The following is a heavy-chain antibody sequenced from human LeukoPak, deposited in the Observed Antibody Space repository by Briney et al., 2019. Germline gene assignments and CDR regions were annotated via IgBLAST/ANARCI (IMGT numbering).Heavy chain of an antibody. CDR3: ARLSAIAAAGI. D-gene: IGHD6-13*01. CDR2: IYYSGST. Sequence: SETLSLTCTVSGGSISSYYWSWIRQPRGKGLEWIGYIYYSGSTDYNPSLKSRVTISVDTSKNQLSLKLSSVAAADTAVYYCARLSAIAAAGIWGQGTMVTVSS. CDR1: GGSISSYY. V-gene: IGHV4-59*08. J-gene: IGHJ3*02.